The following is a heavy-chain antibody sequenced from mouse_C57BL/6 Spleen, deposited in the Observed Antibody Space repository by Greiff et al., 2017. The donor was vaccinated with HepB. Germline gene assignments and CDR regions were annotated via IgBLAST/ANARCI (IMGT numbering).Heavy chain of an antibody. J-gene: IGHJ1*03. CDR1: GFTFSSYG. CDR3: ARSPYYYGSSYNWYFDV. D-gene: IGHD1-1*01. V-gene: IGHV5-6*01. Sequence: EVKLVESGGDLVKPGGSLKLSCAASGFTFSSYGMSWVRQTPDKRLEWVATISSGGSYTYYPDSVKGRFTISRDNAKNTLYLQMSSLKSEDTAMYYCARSPYYYGSSYNWYFDVGGTGTTVTVSS. CDR2: ISSGGSYT.